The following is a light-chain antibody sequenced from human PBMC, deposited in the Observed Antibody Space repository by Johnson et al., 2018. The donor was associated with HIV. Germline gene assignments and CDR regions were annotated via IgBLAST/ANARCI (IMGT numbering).Light chain of an antibody. CDR2: DNN. CDR3: GTWDSSLRPAF. J-gene: IGLJ1*01. CDR1: SSNIGNNY. V-gene: IGLV1-51*01. Sequence: QSALTQPPSVSAAPGQKVTISCSGSSSNIGNNYVSWYQQVPGTAPKLLIYDNNRRPSGIPDRFSGSKSGTSATLGITGLQTGDEAGYYCGTWDSSLRPAFFGPGTKVTVL.